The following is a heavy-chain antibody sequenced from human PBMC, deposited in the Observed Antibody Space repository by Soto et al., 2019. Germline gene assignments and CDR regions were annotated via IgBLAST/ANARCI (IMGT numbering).Heavy chain of an antibody. V-gene: IGHV3-21*01. CDR2: ISSSSSYI. Sequence: GGSLRLSCAASGFTFSSYSMNWVRQAPGKGLEWVSSISSSSSYIYYADSVKGRFTISRDNVKNSLYLQMNSLRAEDTAVYYCARGGYYDFWSGYYGSPPDGWGQGTLVTVS. J-gene: IGHJ4*02. D-gene: IGHD3-3*01. CDR1: GFTFSSYS. CDR3: ARGGYYDFWSGYYGSPPDG.